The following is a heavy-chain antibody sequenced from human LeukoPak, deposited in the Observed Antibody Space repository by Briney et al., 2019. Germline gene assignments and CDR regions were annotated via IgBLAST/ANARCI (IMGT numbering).Heavy chain of an antibody. Sequence: WGSPRLSGAASGFTFSSYAMSWVRQAPGKGLEWVSSISGSDGSTYYADSVKGRFTISRDNSKNTLYLQMNSLRAEDTAVYYCARAGNTRFDYWGQGTLVTVSS. CDR3: ARAGNTRFDY. CDR1: GFTFSSYA. CDR2: ISGSDGST. D-gene: IGHD2/OR15-2a*01. V-gene: IGHV3-23*01. J-gene: IGHJ4*02.